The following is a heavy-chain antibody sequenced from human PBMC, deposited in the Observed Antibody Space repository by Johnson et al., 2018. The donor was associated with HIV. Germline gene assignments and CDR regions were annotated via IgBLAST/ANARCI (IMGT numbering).Heavy chain of an antibody. CDR1: GFTFDDYG. CDR3: ARYSGSGYYTDAFEI. Sequence: VQLVESGGGVIRPGGSLRLSCAASGFTFDDYGVSWVRQAPGKGLEWVSGINWNGDSTDYADSVKGRFTISRDNAKNSLFLQMNSLRAEDTALYYCARYSGSGYYTDAFEIWGRGTLVTVSS. D-gene: IGHD3-3*01. V-gene: IGHV3-20*04. J-gene: IGHJ3*02. CDR2: INWNGDST.